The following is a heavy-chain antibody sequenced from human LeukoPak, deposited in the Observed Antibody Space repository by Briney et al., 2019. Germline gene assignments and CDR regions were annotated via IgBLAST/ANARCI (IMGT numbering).Heavy chain of an antibody. CDR2: ISGRGANT. CDR3: ARDQEAGYYDSSGLFDY. Sequence: GGSLRLSCAASGFSFSNYAMSWVRQAPGKGLEWVSAISGRGANTYYADSVKGRFTISRDNAKNSLYLQMNSLRAEDTAVYYCARDQEAGYYDSSGLFDYWGQGTLVTVSP. J-gene: IGHJ4*02. V-gene: IGHV3-23*01. D-gene: IGHD3-22*01. CDR1: GFSFSNYA.